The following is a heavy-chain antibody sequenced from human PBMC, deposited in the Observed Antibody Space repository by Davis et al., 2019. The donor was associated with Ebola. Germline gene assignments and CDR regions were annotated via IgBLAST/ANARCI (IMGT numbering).Heavy chain of an antibody. D-gene: IGHD5-18*01. CDR1: GYTFTGYY. J-gene: IGHJ4*02. CDR2: INPNSGGT. V-gene: IGHV1-2*02. Sequence: PSVKVSCKASGYTFTGYYMHWVRQAPGQGLEWMGWINPNSGGTNYAQKFQGRVTMTRDTSTSTVYMELSSLRSEDTAVYYCARAGVLGDTAMYFDYWGQGTLVTVSS. CDR3: ARAGVLGDTAMYFDY.